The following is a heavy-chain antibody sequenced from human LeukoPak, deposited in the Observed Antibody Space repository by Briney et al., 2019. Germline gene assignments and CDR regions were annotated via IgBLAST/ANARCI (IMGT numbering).Heavy chain of an antibody. Sequence: GESLKISCKGSGYKFTSYWIGWVRQMPGKGLEWMGVIYPGDSDTRYSPSFQGQVTISADKSISTAYLQWSSLKASDTAMYYCARGSYDILTGYLYWGQGTLVTVSS. CDR2: IYPGDSDT. J-gene: IGHJ4*02. V-gene: IGHV5-51*01. CDR3: ARGSYDILTGYLY. D-gene: IGHD3-9*01. CDR1: GYKFTSYW.